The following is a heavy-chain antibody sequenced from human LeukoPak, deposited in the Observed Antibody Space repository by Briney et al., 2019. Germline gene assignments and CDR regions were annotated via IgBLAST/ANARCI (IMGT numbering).Heavy chain of an antibody. V-gene: IGHV4-39*01. CDR3: ARGDYSDSTGYFAY. D-gene: IGHD3-22*01. J-gene: IGHJ4*02. CDR2: VYFSGST. CDR1: GGSIGSSSQY. Sequence: PSETLSLTCTVSGGSIGSSSQYWGWIPQTPGKGVEWIGSVYFSGSTYYNPSLKSRVTISLDTPKNQFYLNLGSVTAADTAVYYCARGDYSDSTGYFAYWGQGTLVTVSS.